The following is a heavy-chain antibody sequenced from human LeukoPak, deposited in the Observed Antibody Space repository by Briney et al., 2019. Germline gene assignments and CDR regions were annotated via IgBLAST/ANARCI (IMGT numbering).Heavy chain of an antibody. CDR1: GGTFSSYA. J-gene: IGHJ6*03. V-gene: IGHV1-69*05. Sequence: GASVKVSCKASGGTFSSYAISWVRQAPGQGLEWMGGIIPIFGTANYAQKFQGRVTITTDESTSTAYMELSSLRSGHTAVYYCGYYYGSGSQYDYYYYYMDVWGKGTTVTVSS. CDR3: GYYYGSGSQYDYYYYYMDV. D-gene: IGHD3-10*01. CDR2: IIPIFGTA.